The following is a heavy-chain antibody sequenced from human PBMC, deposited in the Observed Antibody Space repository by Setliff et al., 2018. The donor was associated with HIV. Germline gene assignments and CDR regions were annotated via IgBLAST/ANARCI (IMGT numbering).Heavy chain of an antibody. CDR1: GDTFSGHY. Sequence: ASVKVSCKASGDTFSGHYMHWVRQAPGQGLEWLGWINPNSGGTKYAQKFQGRLTMTRDTSITTVYMELSRLRSDDTAVHYCATDGSVVVVAGSGFDPWGQGTLVTVS. J-gene: IGHJ5*02. CDR2: INPNSGGT. CDR3: ATDGSVVVVAGSGFDP. V-gene: IGHV1-2*02. D-gene: IGHD2-15*01.